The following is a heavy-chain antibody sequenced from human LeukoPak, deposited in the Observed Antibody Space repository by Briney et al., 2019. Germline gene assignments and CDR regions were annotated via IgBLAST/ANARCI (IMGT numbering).Heavy chain of an antibody. J-gene: IGHJ5*02. CDR3: ARAGGVRGVINPYLNWFDP. CDR1: GGSISSSSYY. V-gene: IGHV4-39*07. CDR2: IYYSGST. D-gene: IGHD3-10*01. Sequence: PSETLSLTCTVSGGSISSSSYYWGWIRQPPGKGLEWIGSIYYSGSTYYNPSLKSRVTISVDTSKNQFSLKLSSVTAADTAVYYCARAGGVRGVINPYLNWFDPWGQGTLVTVSS.